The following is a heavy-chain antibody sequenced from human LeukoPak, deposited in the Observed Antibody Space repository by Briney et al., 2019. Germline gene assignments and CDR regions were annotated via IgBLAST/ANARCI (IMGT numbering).Heavy chain of an antibody. CDR1: GFTFSSYA. V-gene: IGHV3-23*01. D-gene: IGHD3-10*01. CDR2: LSGGGAST. Sequence: PGGPLRLSCAASGFTFSSYAMSWVRQAPGKGLEGVSTLSGGGASTYYADSARGRFTISRTNSKNTLSLQMNSLRAEDTAVYYCVLWFWGYYFDYWGQGTLVTVSS. CDR3: VLWFWGYYFDY. J-gene: IGHJ4*02.